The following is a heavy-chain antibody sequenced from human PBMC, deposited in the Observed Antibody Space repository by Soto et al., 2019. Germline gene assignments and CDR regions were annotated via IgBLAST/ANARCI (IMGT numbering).Heavy chain of an antibody. CDR3: ARKMVVTIFGVVTSIDAFDI. CDR1: GGSISSSSYY. Sequence: KASETLSLTCTVSGGSISSSSYYWGWIRQPPGKGLEWIGSIYYSGSTYYNPSLKSRVTISVDTSKNQFSLRLSSVTAADTAVYYCARKMVVTIFGVVTSIDAFDIWGQGTMVTVSS. D-gene: IGHD3-3*01. J-gene: IGHJ3*02. V-gene: IGHV4-39*01. CDR2: IYYSGST.